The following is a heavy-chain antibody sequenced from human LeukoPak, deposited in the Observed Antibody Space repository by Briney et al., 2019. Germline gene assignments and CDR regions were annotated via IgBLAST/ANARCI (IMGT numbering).Heavy chain of an antibody. D-gene: IGHD3-10*01. Sequence: GGPLRLSCAASGFTFSSYWMHWVRQAPGKGLVWVSRINSDGSSTSYADSVKGRFTISRDNAKNTLYLQMNSLRAEDTAVYYCAREPPYGSGSPFDYWGQGTLVTVSS. CDR2: INSDGSST. CDR3: AREPPYGSGSPFDY. J-gene: IGHJ4*02. CDR1: GFTFSSYW. V-gene: IGHV3-74*01.